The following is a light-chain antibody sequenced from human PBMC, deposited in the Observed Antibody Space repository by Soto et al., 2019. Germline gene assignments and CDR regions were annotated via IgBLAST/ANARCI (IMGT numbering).Light chain of an antibody. J-gene: IGLJ1*01. Sequence: QSALTQPASVSGSPGQSITISCTGTSSDVGGYNYVSWYQQHPGKAPKLMIYEVSNRPSGASNRFSGSKSGNTASLTISGLQAEDEADYYCSSYTSSSIDYVFGTGPKLTVL. CDR1: SSDVGGYNY. CDR3: SSYTSSSIDYV. V-gene: IGLV2-14*01. CDR2: EVS.